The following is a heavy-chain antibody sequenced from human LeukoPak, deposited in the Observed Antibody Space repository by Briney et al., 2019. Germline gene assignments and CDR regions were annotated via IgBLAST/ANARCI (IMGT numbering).Heavy chain of an antibody. J-gene: IGHJ6*03. Sequence: ASVKVSCKASGYTFTSYGISWVRPAPGQGLEWMGWISAYNGNTNYAQKLQGRVTMTTDTSTSTAYMELRSLRSDDTAVYYCARGKKGYSSSKYYYYYMDVWGKGTTVTVSS. CDR1: GYTFTSYG. CDR2: ISAYNGNT. V-gene: IGHV1-18*01. CDR3: ARGKKGYSSSKYYYYYMDV. D-gene: IGHD6-6*01.